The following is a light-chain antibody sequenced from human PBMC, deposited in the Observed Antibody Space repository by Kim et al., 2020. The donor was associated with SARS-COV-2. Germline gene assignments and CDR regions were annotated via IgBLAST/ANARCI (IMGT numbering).Light chain of an antibody. CDR2: SAS. J-gene: IGKJ4*01. CDR3: QQYNNWPLT. Sequence: VSPGERATLSCRASQTVRSNLAWYQQKPGQTPSLLISSASTRATGVPDRFRCSGSGTEFTLTISGLQSEDFAVYYCQQYNNWPLTFGGGTKVDIK. V-gene: IGKV3-15*01. CDR1: QTVRSN.